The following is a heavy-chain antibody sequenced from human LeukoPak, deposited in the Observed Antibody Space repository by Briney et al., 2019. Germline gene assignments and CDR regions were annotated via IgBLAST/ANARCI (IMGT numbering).Heavy chain of an antibody. Sequence: ASVKVSCKASGGTFSSYAISWVRQAPGQGLEWMGRIIPILGIANYAQKFQGRVTITADKSTSTAYMELSSLRSEDTAVYYCEGFDTAMAKDAVSFDYWGQGTLVTVSS. CDR1: GGTFSSYA. J-gene: IGHJ4*02. V-gene: IGHV1-69*04. CDR2: IIPILGIA. CDR3: EGFDTAMAKDAVSFDY. D-gene: IGHD5-18*01.